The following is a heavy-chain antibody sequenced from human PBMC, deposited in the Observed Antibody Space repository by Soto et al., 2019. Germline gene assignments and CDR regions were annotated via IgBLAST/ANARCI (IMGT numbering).Heavy chain of an antibody. J-gene: IGHJ6*02. V-gene: IGHV3-7*03. CDR1: GFTFSSYW. CDR2: IKQDGSEK. CDR3: ARVFWSGAYGMDV. D-gene: IGHD3-3*01. Sequence: EVQLVESGGGLVQPGGSLSLSCAASGFTFSSYWMSWVRQAPGKGMEWVANIKQDGSEKYYVDSVKGRFTISRDNAKNSLYLQMNSLRAEDTAVYYCARVFWSGAYGMDVWGQGTTVTVSS.